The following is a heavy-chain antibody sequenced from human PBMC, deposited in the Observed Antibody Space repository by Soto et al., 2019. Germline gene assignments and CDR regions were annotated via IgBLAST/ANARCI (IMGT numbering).Heavy chain of an antibody. V-gene: IGHV4-39*01. CDR3: ATDYDDGDNYFDY. CDR1: GGSISSSNYY. CDR2: IYYSGST. Sequence: QLRLQESGPGLVKPSGTLSLTCTVSGGSISSSNYYWGWIRQPPGKGLEWVGSIYYSGSTYYHPTREGRVPVPADPSKNQFSLRLLSVTAADTATYSCATDYDDGDNYFDYWGQGILVIVSS. J-gene: IGHJ4*02. D-gene: IGHD3-16*01.